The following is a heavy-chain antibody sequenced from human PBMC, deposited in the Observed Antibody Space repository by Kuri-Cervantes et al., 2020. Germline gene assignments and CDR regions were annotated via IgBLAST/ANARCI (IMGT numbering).Heavy chain of an antibody. CDR3: ARSDWFDP. J-gene: IGHJ5*02. CDR1: GFTFSSYG. Sequence: GGSLRLSCAASGFTFSSYGMHWVRQAPGKGLEWVAVISYDGSNKYYADSVKGRFTISRDNSKNTLYLQMNSLRAEDTAVYYCARSDWFDPWGQGTLVTVSS. V-gene: IGHV3-30*03. CDR2: ISYDGSNK.